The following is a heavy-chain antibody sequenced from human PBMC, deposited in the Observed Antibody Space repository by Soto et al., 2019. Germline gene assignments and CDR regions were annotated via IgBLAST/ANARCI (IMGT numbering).Heavy chain of an antibody. CDR3: ARDGWGSSSKLYYYFYGMDV. Sequence: ASGKVSCKASWCTFTSYVISCVRPAPGQGLEWMGWISAYNGNTNYAQKLQGRVTMTTDTSTSTAYMELRSLRSDDTAVYYCARDGWGSSSKLYYYFYGMDVWGKGTTVTVSS. J-gene: IGHJ6*04. CDR1: WCTFTSYV. V-gene: IGHV1-18*01. CDR2: ISAYNGNT. D-gene: IGHD6-6*01.